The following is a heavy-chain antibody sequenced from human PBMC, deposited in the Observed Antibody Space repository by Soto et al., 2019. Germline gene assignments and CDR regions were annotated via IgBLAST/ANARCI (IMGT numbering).Heavy chain of an antibody. CDR1: GDSITYYS. V-gene: IGHV4-4*07. CDR2: IYNTGTI. J-gene: IGHJ5*02. D-gene: IGHD2-2*01. Sequence: SETLSLTCTVSGDSITYYSWAWIRQPAGKGLEWIGRIYNTGTITYNPSLKSRATMSVDTSRNQFSLTLTSVNAADTAVYYCARDGFGRNTRAFDPWGQGTLVTVSS. CDR3: ARDGFGRNTRAFDP.